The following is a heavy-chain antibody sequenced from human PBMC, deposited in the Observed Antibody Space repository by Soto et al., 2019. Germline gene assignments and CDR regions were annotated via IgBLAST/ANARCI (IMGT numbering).Heavy chain of an antibody. V-gene: IGHV3-23*01. D-gene: IGHD3-22*01. Sequence: GSLRLSCAASGFTFSSYAMSWVRQAPGKGLEWVSAISGSGGSTYYADSVKGRFTISRDNSKNTLYLQMNSLRAEDTAVYYCAKDMGYYDSSGAWDYWGQGTLVTVSS. CDR2: ISGSGGST. J-gene: IGHJ4*02. CDR1: GFTFSSYA. CDR3: AKDMGYYDSSGAWDY.